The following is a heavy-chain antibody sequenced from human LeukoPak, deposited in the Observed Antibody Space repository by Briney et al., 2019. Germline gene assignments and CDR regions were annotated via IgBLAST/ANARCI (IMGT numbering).Heavy chain of an antibody. J-gene: IGHJ5*02. CDR2: INWNGGST. CDR3: ARDAYSGYDYNWFDP. CDR1: GFTFDDYG. D-gene: IGHD5-12*01. V-gene: IGHV3-20*04. Sequence: PGGSLRLSCAASGFTFDDYGMSWVRQAPGKGLEWVSGINWNGGSTGYADSAKGRFTISRDNAKNSLYLQMNSLRAEDTAVYYCARDAYSGYDYNWFDPWGQGTLVTVSS.